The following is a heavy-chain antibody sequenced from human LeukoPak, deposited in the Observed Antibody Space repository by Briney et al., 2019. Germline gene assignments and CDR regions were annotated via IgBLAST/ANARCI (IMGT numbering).Heavy chain of an antibody. D-gene: IGHD6-6*01. CDR1: GFTFSGSA. J-gene: IGHJ4*02. CDR2: IRSKANNYAT. CDR3: TVPGYSSSFDY. Sequence: GGSLRLSCAASGFTFSGSAMHWVRQASGKGLEWIGRIRSKANNYATAYTASVKGRFTISRDDSKNTAYLQMNSLKTEDTAVYYCTVPGYSSSFDYWGQGTLVTVSS. V-gene: IGHV3-73*01.